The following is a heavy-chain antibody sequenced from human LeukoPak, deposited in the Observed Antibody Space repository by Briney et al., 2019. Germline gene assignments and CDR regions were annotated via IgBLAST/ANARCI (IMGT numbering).Heavy chain of an antibody. V-gene: IGHV3-48*03. CDR3: ARAGNWNRRENLVYYFDY. Sequence: PGGSLRLSCAASGFTFSSYEMNWVRQAPGKGLEWVSYISSSCSTIYYADSVKGRFTISKDNAKNSLYLQMNSLRAEDTAVYYCARAGNWNRRENLVYYFDYWGQGTLVTVSS. CDR1: GFTFSSYE. D-gene: IGHD1/OR15-1a*01. J-gene: IGHJ4*02. CDR2: ISSSCSTI.